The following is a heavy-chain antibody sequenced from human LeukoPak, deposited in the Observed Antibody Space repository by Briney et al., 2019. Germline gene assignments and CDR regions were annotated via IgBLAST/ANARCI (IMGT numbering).Heavy chain of an antibody. J-gene: IGHJ6*02. CDR3: ARGEVHGSGSYYSYYYGMDV. CDR2: IYYSGST. V-gene: IGHV4-31*03. D-gene: IGHD3-10*01. Sequence: TLSLTCPVSGGSISSGGYYWSWIRQHPGKGLEWIGYIYYSGSTYYNPSLKSRVTISVDTSKNQFSLKLSSVTAADTAVYYCARGEVHGSGSYYSYYYGMDVWGQGTTVTVSS. CDR1: GGSISSGGYY.